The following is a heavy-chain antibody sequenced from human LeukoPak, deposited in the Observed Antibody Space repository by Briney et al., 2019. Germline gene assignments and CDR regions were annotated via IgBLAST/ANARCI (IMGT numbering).Heavy chain of an antibody. CDR1: GGTFSSYA. Sequence: SVKVSCKASGGTFSSYAISWERQAPGQGLEWMGRIIPILGIANYAQKFQGRVTITADKSTSTAYMELSSLRSEDTAVYYCARDDMYSSSWYWFDPWGQGTLVTVSS. D-gene: IGHD6-13*01. J-gene: IGHJ5*02. CDR2: IIPILGIA. CDR3: ARDDMYSSSWYWFDP. V-gene: IGHV1-69*04.